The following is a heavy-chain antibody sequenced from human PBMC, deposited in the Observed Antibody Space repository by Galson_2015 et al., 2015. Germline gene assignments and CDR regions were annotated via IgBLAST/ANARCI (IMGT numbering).Heavy chain of an antibody. D-gene: IGHD3-3*01. CDR1: EFTFSSYY. CDR3: ARQILDYDFWSGYYPTNFYY. J-gene: IGHJ4*02. CDR2: ISSTTTYI. Sequence: SLRLSCAASEFTFSSYYMSWVRQAPGKGLEWVSSISSTTTYIYYADSVKGRFTISRDNAKNSLYLQMNSLGAEDTAVYYCARQILDYDFWSGYYPTNFYYWGQGTLGTVSS. V-gene: IGHV3-21*01.